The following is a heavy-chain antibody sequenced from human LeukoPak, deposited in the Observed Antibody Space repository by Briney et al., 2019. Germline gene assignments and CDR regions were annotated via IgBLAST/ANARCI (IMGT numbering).Heavy chain of an antibody. CDR1: GGSISSYY. CDR2: IYTSGST. V-gene: IGHV4-4*07. J-gene: IGHJ5*02. D-gene: IGHD6-13*01. Sequence: SEALSLTCTVSGGSISSYYWSWIRQPAGKGLEWIGRIYTSGSTNYNPSLKSRVTMSVDTSKNQFSLKLSSVTAADTAVYYCARVPYSSSWSNWFDPWGQGTLVTVSS. CDR3: ARVPYSSSWSNWFDP.